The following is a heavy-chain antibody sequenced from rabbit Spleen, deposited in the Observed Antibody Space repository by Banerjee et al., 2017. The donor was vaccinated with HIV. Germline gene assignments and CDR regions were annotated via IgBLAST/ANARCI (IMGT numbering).Heavy chain of an antibody. J-gene: IGHJ4*01. CDR3: VRDLGYDDYSEKGYFNL. CDR2: IDPLFGST. D-gene: IGHD2-1*01. Sequence: QEQLVESGGGLVQPGGSLKLSCKASGFDFSAYGVSWVRQAPGKGLEWIGYIDPLFGSTYYASWVNGRFSISSHNAQNTLYLQLNSLTAADTATYFCVRDLGYDDYSEKGYFNLWGQGTLVTVS. CDR1: GFDFSAYG. V-gene: IGHV1S47*01.